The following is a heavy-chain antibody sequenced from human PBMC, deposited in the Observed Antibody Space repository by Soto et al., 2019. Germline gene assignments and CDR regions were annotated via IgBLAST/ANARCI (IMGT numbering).Heavy chain of an antibody. CDR1: GFTFSSYA. CDR3: ARDRYDSSGYYSFFYYYGMDV. J-gene: IGHJ6*02. Sequence: EVQLLESGGGLVQPGGSLRLSCAASGFTFSSYAMTWVRQAPGKGLEWVSCISGSGDTTYYADSVRGRFTLSRDNSKNTLYLQMNSLRAEDTAVYYCARDRYDSSGYYSFFYYYGMDVWGQGTTVTVSS. V-gene: IGHV3-23*01. D-gene: IGHD3-22*01. CDR2: ISGSGDTT.